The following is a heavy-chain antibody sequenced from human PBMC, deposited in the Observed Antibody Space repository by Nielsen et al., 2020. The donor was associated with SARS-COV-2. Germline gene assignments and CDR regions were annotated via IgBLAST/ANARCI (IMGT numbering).Heavy chain of an antibody. V-gene: IGHV1-3*01. J-gene: IGHJ6*03. CDR1: GYTFTTYA. Sequence: ASVKVSCKASGYTFTTYAVHWVRQAPGQRLEWMGWSNAAKDNTKYPQKFQGRVSVTSDTSASTDFVELSGLRSEDTAMFYCARRVVVVQTGFHYSYMDVWGKGTTVTVSS. CDR2: SNAAKDNT. CDR3: ARRVVVVQTGFHYSYMDV. D-gene: IGHD2-2*01.